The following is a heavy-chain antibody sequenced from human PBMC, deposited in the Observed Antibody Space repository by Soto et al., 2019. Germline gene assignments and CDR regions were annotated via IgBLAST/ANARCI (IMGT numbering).Heavy chain of an antibody. Sequence: QMQLQESGPGLVKPSETLSLTCTVSGASVSTGYWSWIRQPPGKGLEWIGFMYFGGSFNYNPSLTSRVTISVETSKNQFSMKMTSVTAADTAVYYWARSYYDTIGFAVDPWGQGTLVTVSS. CDR3: ARSYYDTIGFAVDP. V-gene: IGHV4-59*02. CDR1: GASVSTGY. J-gene: IGHJ5*02. D-gene: IGHD3-22*01. CDR2: MYFGGSF.